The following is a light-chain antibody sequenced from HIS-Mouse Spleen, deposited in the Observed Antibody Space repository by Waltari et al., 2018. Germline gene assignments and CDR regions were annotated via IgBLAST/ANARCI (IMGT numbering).Light chain of an antibody. CDR1: SGSVSTSYY. J-gene: IGLJ3*02. CDR3: VLYMGSGIWV. CDR2: STN. Sequence: QTVVTQEPSFSVSPGGTVTLPCGLSSGSVSTSYYPSWYQQTPGQAPRTVTYSTNTRSSGVPDCFPGSILGHKSALTITGAQADDESDYYCVLYMGSGIWVFGGGTKLTVL. V-gene: IGLV8-61*02.